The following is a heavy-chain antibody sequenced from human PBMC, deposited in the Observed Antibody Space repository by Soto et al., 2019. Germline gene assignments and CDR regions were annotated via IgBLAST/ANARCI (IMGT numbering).Heavy chain of an antibody. CDR2: ISYDGSNK. CDR1: GFTFSSYG. V-gene: IGHV3-30*18. CDR3: AKANKQLALDY. J-gene: IGHJ4*02. D-gene: IGHD6-6*01. Sequence: QVQLVESGGGVVQPGRSLRLSCAASGFTFSSYGMHWVRQAPGKGLEWVAVISYDGSNKYYADSVKGRFTISRDNSKNTLYLQMNSLRAEDTAVYYCAKANKQLALDYWGQGTLVTVSS.